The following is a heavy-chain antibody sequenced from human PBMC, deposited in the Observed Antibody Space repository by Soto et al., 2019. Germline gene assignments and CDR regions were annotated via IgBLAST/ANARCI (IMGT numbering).Heavy chain of an antibody. J-gene: IGHJ2*01. CDR2: IHPNSGGT. CDR3: AWGGDCTNGVCVSYWYFVL. D-gene: IGHD2-8*01. V-gene: IGHV1-2*02. Sequence: QVQLVQSGAEVKKPGASVKVSCKASGYTFTGYYMHWVRQAPGQGLEWMGWIHPNSGGTNYAQKLQGRVTMTRDTSVSTAYIELSRLRSDDTAVYYCAWGGDCTNGVCVSYWYFVLWCRGTLVTVSS. CDR1: GYTFTGYY.